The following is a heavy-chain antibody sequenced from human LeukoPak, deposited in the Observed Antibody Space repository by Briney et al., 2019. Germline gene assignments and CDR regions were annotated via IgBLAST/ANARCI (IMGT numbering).Heavy chain of an antibody. CDR2: ISNTGGST. J-gene: IGHJ4*02. Sequence: GGSLRLSCAASGFTFSSYALSWVRQAPGKGLEWVSSISNTGGSTYYADSVKGRFTISRDNSKNTLYLQMNSLRAEDTAVYYCAKDPPWYGAKDLYDYWGQGTLVTVSS. D-gene: IGHD6-13*01. V-gene: IGHV3-23*01. CDR3: AKDPPWYGAKDLYDY. CDR1: GFTFSSYA.